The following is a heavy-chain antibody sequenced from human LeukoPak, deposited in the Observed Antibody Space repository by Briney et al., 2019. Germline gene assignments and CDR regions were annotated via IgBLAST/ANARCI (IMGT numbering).Heavy chain of an antibody. D-gene: IGHD6-19*01. J-gene: IGHJ4*02. CDR2: ISWNSGSI. V-gene: IGHV3-9*01. Sequence: QAGGSLRLSCAASGFTFDDYAMPWVRQAPGKGLEWVSGISWNSGSIGYADSVKGRFTISRDNAKNSLYLQMNSLRAEDTALYYCAKDRGAVAGGIFDYWGQGTLVTVSS. CDR3: AKDRGAVAGGIFDY. CDR1: GFTFDDYA.